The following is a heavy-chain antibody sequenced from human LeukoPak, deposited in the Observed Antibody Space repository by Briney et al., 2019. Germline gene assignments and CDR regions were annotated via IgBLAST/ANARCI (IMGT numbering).Heavy chain of an antibody. CDR3: ARDRLTSGSYFFDY. CDR2: ISGRSSTI. D-gene: IGHD1-26*01. Sequence: GGSLRLSCAASAFSFSDYSMNWVRQAPGKGLEWISYISGRSSTIYYADSVRGRFTISRDNAKNSMYLQMNSLRAEDTAVYYCARDRLTSGSYFFDYWGQGTLVTVSS. V-gene: IGHV3-48*01. CDR1: AFSFSDYS. J-gene: IGHJ4*02.